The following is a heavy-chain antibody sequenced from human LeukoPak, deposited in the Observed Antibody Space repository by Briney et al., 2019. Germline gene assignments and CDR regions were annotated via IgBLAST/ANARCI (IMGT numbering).Heavy chain of an antibody. V-gene: IGHV3-23*01. D-gene: IGHD3-22*01. CDR2: ISGSGDST. CDR1: GFTFSNYG. Sequence: GGSLRLSCAASGFTFSNYGMHWVRQAPGKGLEWVSGISGSGDSTYYADSVKGRFTISRDNSKNTLYLQMNSLRAEDTAVYYCARGDYYDSSGYHDYWGQGTLVTVSS. CDR3: ARGDYYDSSGYHDY. J-gene: IGHJ4*02.